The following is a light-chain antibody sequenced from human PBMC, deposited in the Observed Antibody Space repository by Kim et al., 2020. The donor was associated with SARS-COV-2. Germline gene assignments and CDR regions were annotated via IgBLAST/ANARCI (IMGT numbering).Light chain of an antibody. V-gene: IGLV1-44*01. CDR2: LEN. CDR3: ASWDDSLNAWV. Sequence: GQRVSISCSGSTSNVSTTTVNWYQQFLGTAPKLLIYLENRRPSGVPDRFSGSRSGTTASLAISDLRSEDEADYHCASWDDSLNAWVFGGGTKLTVL. CDR1: TSNVSTTT. J-gene: IGLJ3*02.